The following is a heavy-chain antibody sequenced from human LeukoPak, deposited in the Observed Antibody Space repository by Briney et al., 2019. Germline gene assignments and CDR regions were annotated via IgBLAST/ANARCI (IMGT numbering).Heavy chain of an antibody. CDR2: ISYDGSIK. Sequence: GGSLRLSCAASGFTFSNFAMNWVRQAPGKGLEWVAFISYDGSIKSNADSVKGRFAVSRDNSKNTLYLQMNSLRPEDTAFYYCAKSYDNGWYVCDYWGQGTLVTVSS. CDR3: AKSYDNGWYVCDY. V-gene: IGHV3-30*09. J-gene: IGHJ4*02. D-gene: IGHD6-19*01. CDR1: GFTFSNFA.